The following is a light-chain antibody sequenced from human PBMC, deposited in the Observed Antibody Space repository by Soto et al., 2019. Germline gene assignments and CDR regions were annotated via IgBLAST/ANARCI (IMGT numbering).Light chain of an antibody. J-gene: IGKJ2*01. CDR1: QTIKSY. CDR2: GAS. Sequence: DIQMTQSPSSLSASVGDRVTITCRASQTIKSYLNWYQHKPGKGPQLLISGASSLQGGVPSRFSGSASGQEFTHTISSLQPEDIATYYCQQCYTTPYTFGQGTKLDLK. CDR3: QQCYTTPYT. V-gene: IGKV1-39*01.